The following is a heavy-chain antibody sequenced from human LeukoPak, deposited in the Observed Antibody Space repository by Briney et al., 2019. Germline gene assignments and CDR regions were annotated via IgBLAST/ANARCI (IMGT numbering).Heavy chain of an antibody. V-gene: IGHV1-8*02. Sequence: GASVKVSCKASGYTFTSCYMHWVRQAPGQGLEWMGWISAYNGNTNYAQKLQGRVTMTRNTSISTAYMELSSLRSEDTAVYYCARSAAAGINYYYYYYMDVWGKGTTVTISS. CDR1: GYTFTSCY. CDR3: ARSAAAGINYYYYYYMDV. CDR2: ISAYNGNT. D-gene: IGHD6-13*01. J-gene: IGHJ6*03.